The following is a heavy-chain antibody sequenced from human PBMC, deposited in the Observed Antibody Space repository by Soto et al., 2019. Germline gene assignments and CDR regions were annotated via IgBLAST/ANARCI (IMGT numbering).Heavy chain of an antibody. V-gene: IGHV3-23*01. CDR2: ISDSGGST. Sequence: EVQLLESGGGLVQPGGSLRLSCAASGFTFSSYAMSWVRQAPGKGLEWVSAISDSGGSTYYADSVKGRFTISRDNSKNTLYLQMNSLRAEDTAVYYCAKDIVVVVAAPAYWGQGTLVTVSS. CDR3: AKDIVVVVAAPAY. CDR1: GFTFSSYA. J-gene: IGHJ4*02. D-gene: IGHD2-15*01.